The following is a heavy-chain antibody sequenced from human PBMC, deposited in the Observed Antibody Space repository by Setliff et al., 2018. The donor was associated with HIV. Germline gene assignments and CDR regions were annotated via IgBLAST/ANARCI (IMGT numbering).Heavy chain of an antibody. CDR1: SGSMTGHY. V-gene: IGHV4-4*08. Sequence: PSETLSLTCSVSSGSMTGHYWTWVRQPPGKGLEWIGYIYTSGSTNYNPSLRSRVTISVDTSKNLFSLKLSSVTAADTAVYYCARGYGAAGGGYWGQGTLVTVSS. CDR2: IYTSGST. J-gene: IGHJ4*02. D-gene: IGHD6-25*01. CDR3: ARGYGAAGGGY.